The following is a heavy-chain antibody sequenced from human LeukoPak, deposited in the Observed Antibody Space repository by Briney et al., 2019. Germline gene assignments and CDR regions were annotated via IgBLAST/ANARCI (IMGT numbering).Heavy chain of an antibody. J-gene: IGHJ4*02. V-gene: IGHV4-34*01. CDR1: GGSFSGYY. D-gene: IGHD3-10*01. Sequence: SETLSLTXAVYGGSFSGYYWSWIRQSPGKGLEWLGEINHSGSTNYNPSLKTRATISVDTSKNQFSLNLSSVTAADTAVYYCARVPRAPTASPFDYWGQGTLVTVSS. CDR3: ARVPRAPTASPFDY. CDR2: INHSGST.